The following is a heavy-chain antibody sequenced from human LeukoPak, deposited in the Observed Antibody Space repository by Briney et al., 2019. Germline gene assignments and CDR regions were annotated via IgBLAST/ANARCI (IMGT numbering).Heavy chain of an antibody. V-gene: IGHV4-59*11. Sequence: MPSETLSLTCTLSAGSISSLYWSWIRQPPGRGLGWNGYIYYSGTTNYNPSLKSRVTISVDTSKNQFSLKLSSVTAADTAVYYCARASCSSTSCYAVPFDIWGQGTMVTVSS. D-gene: IGHD2-2*01. CDR2: IYYSGTT. CDR3: ARASCSSTSCYAVPFDI. J-gene: IGHJ3*02. CDR1: AGSISSLY.